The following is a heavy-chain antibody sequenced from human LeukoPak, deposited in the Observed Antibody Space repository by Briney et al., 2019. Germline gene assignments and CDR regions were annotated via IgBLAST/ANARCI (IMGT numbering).Heavy chain of an antibody. J-gene: IGHJ4*02. CDR1: GFTFSSYG. D-gene: IGHD3-16*02. Sequence: GRSLRLSCAASGFTFSSYGVHWVRQAPGKGLEWVAVIWYDGSNKYYADSVKGRFTISRDNSKNTLYLQMNSLRAEDTAVYYCARDQYDYVWGSYRYTFDYWGQGTLVTVSS. V-gene: IGHV3-33*01. CDR2: IWYDGSNK. CDR3: ARDQYDYVWGSYRYTFDY.